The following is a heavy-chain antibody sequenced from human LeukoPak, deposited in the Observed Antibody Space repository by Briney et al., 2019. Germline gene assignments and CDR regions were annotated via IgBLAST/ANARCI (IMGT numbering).Heavy chain of an antibody. Sequence: PSETLSLTCTVSGGSISSYYWGWIRQPPGKGLEWIGYIYYSGSPNYTPSLKSRVTILEDTSKNQFSLRLSSVTAADTAVYYCARLMYYHASGSYGMDVWGQGTTVTVPS. CDR2: IYYSGSP. CDR1: GGSISSYY. J-gene: IGHJ6*02. V-gene: IGHV4-59*08. D-gene: IGHD3-10*01. CDR3: ARLMYYHASGSYGMDV.